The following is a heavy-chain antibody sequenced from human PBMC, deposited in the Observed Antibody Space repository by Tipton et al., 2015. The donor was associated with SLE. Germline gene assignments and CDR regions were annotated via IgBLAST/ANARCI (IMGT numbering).Heavy chain of an antibody. CDR3: ARDRGGYYFGY. J-gene: IGHJ4*02. CDR1: GGSISSYY. V-gene: IGHV4-59*01. Sequence: TLSLTCAVSGGSISSYYWSWIRQPPGKGLEWIGNIYYRGTTNYNPSLKSRVTISVDTSKNQFSLKLNSVTAADTAVYLCARDRGGYYFGYWGQGSLVAVSS. CDR2: IYYRGTT. D-gene: IGHD3-10*01.